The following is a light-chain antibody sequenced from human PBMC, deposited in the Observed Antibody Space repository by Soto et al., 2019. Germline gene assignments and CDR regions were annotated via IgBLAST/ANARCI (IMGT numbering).Light chain of an antibody. CDR2: DVS. J-gene: IGLJ1*01. CDR3: GSYAGSYTYV. CDR1: SSDVGGYNY. Sequence: QSVLTQPRSVSWSPGQSVTLSCTGTSSDVGGYNYVSWYQQHPGKAPKLMIYDVSKRPSGVPDRFSGSKSGNTASLTISGLQAEDEADYYCGSYAGSYTYVFGTGTKLPVL. V-gene: IGLV2-11*01.